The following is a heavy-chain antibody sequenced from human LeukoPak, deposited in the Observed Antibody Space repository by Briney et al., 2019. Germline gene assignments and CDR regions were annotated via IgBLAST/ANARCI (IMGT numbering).Heavy chain of an antibody. CDR1: GFTFSSYA. D-gene: IGHD2-15*01. J-gene: IGHJ3*02. CDR3: ARHLSAGRPAFDI. V-gene: IGHV3-23*01. Sequence: GGSLRLSCAASGFTFSSYAMSWVRQAPGKGLEWVSAISGSGGSTYYADSVKGRFTISRDNSKNTLYLQMNSLRAEDTALYYCARHLSAGRPAFDIWGQGTMVAVSS. CDR2: ISGSGGST.